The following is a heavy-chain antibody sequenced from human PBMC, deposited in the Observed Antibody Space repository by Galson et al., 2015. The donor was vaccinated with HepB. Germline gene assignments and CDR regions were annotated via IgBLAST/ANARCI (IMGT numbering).Heavy chain of an antibody. D-gene: IGHD6-13*01. CDR1: GFTFDDHG. CDR2: INWDSRTT. Sequence: SLRLSCAASGFTFDDHGMSWVRQAPGKGLEWVSNINWDSRTTTYADSVKGRFTISRDNAKNSLYLHMTSLRAEDTAFYYCARDRSWYSYFDYWGQGTLVTVSS. CDR3: ARDRSWYSYFDY. V-gene: IGHV3-20*04. J-gene: IGHJ4*02.